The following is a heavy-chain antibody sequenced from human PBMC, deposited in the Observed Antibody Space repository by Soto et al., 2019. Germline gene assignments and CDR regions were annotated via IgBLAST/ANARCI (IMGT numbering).Heavy chain of an antibody. J-gene: IGHJ4*02. Sequence: GASVKVSCKVSGYTFTRYAMHWVRQAPGQRLEWMGWINAGNGNTKYSQKFQGRVAITRDTSASTAYMELSSLRSEDTAVYYCARNLMDYDILTGYYKAYYFDYWGQGTLVTVS. CDR1: GYTFTRYA. CDR3: ARNLMDYDILTGYYKAYYFDY. D-gene: IGHD3-9*01. CDR2: INAGNGNT. V-gene: IGHV1-3*01.